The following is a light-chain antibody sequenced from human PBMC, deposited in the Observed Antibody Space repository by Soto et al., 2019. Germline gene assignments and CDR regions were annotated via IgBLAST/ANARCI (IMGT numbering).Light chain of an antibody. J-gene: IGKJ1*01. CDR3: QQYNAWSPWT. Sequence: EIVLTQSPGTLSLSPGESTTLSCSASQSVSSHFLDWYQQKPGQAPRLLFYGASSRATGILARFSGSGSGTEFTLTISSLQSEDFAVYYCQQYNAWSPWTFGQGTKVEIK. V-gene: IGKV3D-15*01. CDR1: QSVSSH. CDR2: GAS.